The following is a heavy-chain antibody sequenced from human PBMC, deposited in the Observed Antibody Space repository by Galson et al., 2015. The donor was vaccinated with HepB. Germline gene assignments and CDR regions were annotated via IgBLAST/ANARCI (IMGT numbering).Heavy chain of an antibody. V-gene: IGHV1-46*01. CDR3: ARDFHGYMDTAMAVSDY. J-gene: IGHJ4*02. CDR2: INPSGGST. CDR1: GYTFTSYY. D-gene: IGHD5-18*01. Sequence: SVKVSCKASGYTFTSYYMHWVRQAPGQGLEWMGIINPSGGSTSYAQKFQGRVTMTRDTSTSTVYMELRSLRSDDTAVYYCARDFHGYMDTAMAVSDYWGQGTLVTVSS.